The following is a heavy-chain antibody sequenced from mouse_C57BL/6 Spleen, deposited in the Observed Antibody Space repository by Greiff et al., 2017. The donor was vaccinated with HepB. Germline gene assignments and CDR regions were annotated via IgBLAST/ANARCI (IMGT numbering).Heavy chain of an antibody. V-gene: IGHV1-80*01. CDR1: GYAFSSYW. D-gene: IGHD2-5*01. CDR3: AREDYSNAHWYFDV. CDR2: IYPGDGDT. Sequence: QVQLKQSGAELVKPGASVKISCKASGYAFSSYWMNWVKQRPGKGLEWIGQIYPGDGDTNYNGKFKGKATLTADKSSSTAYMQLSSLTSEDSAVYFCAREDYSNAHWYFDVWGTGTTVTVSS. J-gene: IGHJ1*03.